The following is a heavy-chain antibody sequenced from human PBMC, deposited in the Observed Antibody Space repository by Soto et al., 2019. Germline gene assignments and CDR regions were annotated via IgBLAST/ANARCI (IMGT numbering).Heavy chain of an antibody. CDR3: AKLLGYDFWSGQSYFDA. CDR2: LSGSGGST. J-gene: IGHJ4*02. V-gene: IGHV3-23*01. Sequence: GESLSLSCAASIFGFASFAMSCVRQAPGEGLEWVSALSGSGGSTFYAESVKGRFTITRDNSKNMLYLQMNRLRAEDTAVYYCAKLLGYDFWSGQSYFDAWGQGTLVAVSS. CDR1: IFGFASFA. D-gene: IGHD3-3*01.